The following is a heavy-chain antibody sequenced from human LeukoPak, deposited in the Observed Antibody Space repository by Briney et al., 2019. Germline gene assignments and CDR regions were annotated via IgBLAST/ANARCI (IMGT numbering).Heavy chain of an antibody. CDR3: AKQGRGYRALGY. J-gene: IGHJ4*02. CDR1: GFTFSNAW. Sequence: PGGSLRLSCVASGFTFSNAWMSWVRQAPGKGLEWVANIKQDGSEKYYVDSVKGRFTISRDNAKNSLYLQINSLRAEDTAVYYCAKQGRGYRALGYWGQGTLVTVSS. V-gene: IGHV3-7*01. CDR2: IKQDGSEK. D-gene: IGHD7-27*01.